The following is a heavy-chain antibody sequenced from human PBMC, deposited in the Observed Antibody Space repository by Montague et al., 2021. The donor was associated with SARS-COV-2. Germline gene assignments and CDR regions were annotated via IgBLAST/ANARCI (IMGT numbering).Heavy chain of an antibody. J-gene: IGHJ6*02. D-gene: IGHD3-16*01. CDR1: GGSISSSTYY. Sequence: SETLSLTCNVSGGSISSSTYYWGWIRQPPGKGLEWIGDLYNGGTTYYSPSLKGRVTISVDTSKNHFSLNMASVTAADTAVYYCARTSKLRESSSGNYYYHAMDVWGQGTTVTASS. V-gene: IGHV4-39*02. CDR3: ARTSKLRESSSGNYYYHAMDV. CDR2: LYNGGTT.